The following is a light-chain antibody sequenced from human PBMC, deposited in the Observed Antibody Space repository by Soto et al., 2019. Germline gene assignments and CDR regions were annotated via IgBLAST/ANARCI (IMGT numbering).Light chain of an antibody. J-gene: IGKJ5*01. CDR2: GAS. CDR3: PQYGSPIT. CDR1: QSVGIN. V-gene: IGKV3-20*01. Sequence: EVVMTQSPAILSVSPGERATLSCRASQSVGINVAWYQQKPGQAPRLLIYGASSRATGIPDRFSGSGSGTDFTLTIRRLAPEDFAVYYCPQYGSPITLGKGNRREI.